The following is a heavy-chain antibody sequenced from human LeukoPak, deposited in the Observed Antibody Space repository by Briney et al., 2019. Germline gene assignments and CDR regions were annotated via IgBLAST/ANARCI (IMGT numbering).Heavy chain of an antibody. CDR3: ARNTPNYGDFDF. D-gene: IGHD4-17*01. V-gene: IGHV1-69*01. Sequence: ASVKVSCKASGGTFSSYAISWGRQAPGQGLEWMGGIIPIFGTANYAQKFQGRVTITADESTSTAYMELSSLRSDDTAIYYCARNTPNYGDFDFWGQGTLVTVSS. CDR1: GGTFSSYA. J-gene: IGHJ4*02. CDR2: IIPIFGTA.